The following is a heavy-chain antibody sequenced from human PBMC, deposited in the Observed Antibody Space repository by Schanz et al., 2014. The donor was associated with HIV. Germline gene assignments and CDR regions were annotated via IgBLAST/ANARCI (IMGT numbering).Heavy chain of an antibody. CDR2: ISFDGSNK. Sequence: VQLVESGGGLVKRGGSLRLSCAASGFSFSNYWMYWVRQAPGKGLEWVAIISFDGSNKYYADSVKGRFTISRDNSKNTLFLQMNSLRAEDTAMYYCARVKDTNDPYYFDYWGQGTLVTVSS. CDR3: ARVKDTNDPYYFDY. D-gene: IGHD1-1*01. J-gene: IGHJ4*02. CDR1: GFSFSNYW. V-gene: IGHV3-30-3*01.